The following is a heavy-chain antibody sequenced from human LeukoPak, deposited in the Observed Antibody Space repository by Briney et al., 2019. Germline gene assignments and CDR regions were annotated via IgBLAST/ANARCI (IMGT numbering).Heavy chain of an antibody. D-gene: IGHD1-26*01. CDR1: GYSFTGYY. CDR2: INPNSGGT. J-gene: IGHJ5*02. Sequence: ASVKVSCKASGYSFTGYYMHWVRQAPGQGLEWMGWINPNSGGTNYAQKFQGKVTMTRDTSISAAYMELSSLRSDDTAFYYCARERTSGSYSWFDPWGQGTLVTVSS. CDR3: ARERTSGSYSWFDP. V-gene: IGHV1-2*02.